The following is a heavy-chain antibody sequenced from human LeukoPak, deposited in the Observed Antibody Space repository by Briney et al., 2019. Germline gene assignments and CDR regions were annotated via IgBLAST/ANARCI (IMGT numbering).Heavy chain of an antibody. CDR3: ARGDLKLAYCGGDRYPYFDY. CDR2: IIPIFGTA. D-gene: IGHD2-21*02. J-gene: IGHJ4*02. V-gene: IGHV1-69*01. Sequence: SVKVSCKASGGTFSSYAISWVRQAPGQGLEWMGGIIPIFGTASYAQKFQGRVTITADESTSTAYMELSSLRSEDTAVYYCARGDLKLAYCGGDRYPYFDYWGQGTLVTVSS. CDR1: GGTFSSYA.